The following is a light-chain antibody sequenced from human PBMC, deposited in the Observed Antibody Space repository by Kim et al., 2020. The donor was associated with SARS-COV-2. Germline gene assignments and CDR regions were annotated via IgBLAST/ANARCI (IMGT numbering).Light chain of an antibody. J-gene: IGLJ3*02. CDR2: QDS. V-gene: IGLV3-1*01. Sequence: VSVSPGQTASIACSGDKLGDKYTCWYQQKPGQSPVVVIYQDSKRPSGIPERFSGSNSGNTATLTISGTQAMDEADYYCQAWDSSGVFGGGTKVTVL. CDR3: QAWDSSGV. CDR1: KLGDKY.